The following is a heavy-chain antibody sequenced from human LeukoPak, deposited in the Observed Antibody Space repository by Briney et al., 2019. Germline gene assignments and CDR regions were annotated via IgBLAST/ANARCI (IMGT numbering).Heavy chain of an antibody. J-gene: IGHJ4*02. Sequence: SSETLSLTCTVSGGSISSSSYYWGWIRQPPGKGLEWIGSIYYSGSTYYNPSLKSRVTISVDTSKNQFSLKLSSVTAADTAVYYCARGLRQLVRSWHYWGQGTLVTVSS. CDR2: IYYSGST. CDR3: ARGLRQLVRSWHY. D-gene: IGHD6-6*01. V-gene: IGHV4-39*07. CDR1: GGSISSSSYY.